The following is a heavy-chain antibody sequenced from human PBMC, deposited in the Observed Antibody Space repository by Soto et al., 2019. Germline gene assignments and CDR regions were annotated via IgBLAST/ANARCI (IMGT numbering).Heavy chain of an antibody. J-gene: IGHJ6*04. CDR2: IFDGGGA. V-gene: IGHV4-59*12. CDR1: GDTTTYFY. CDR3: VSVERTPTGTGDYYYYAADA. Sequence: SETLSLTCTVSGDTTTYFYGSWIRQAPGKGLEWHGYIFDGGGANYNPSLKSRGSFSLDQYQNQLSLKLASVTGADTAIYYCVSVERTPTGTGDYYYYAADAWGRGTAVTVSS. D-gene: IGHD4-17*01.